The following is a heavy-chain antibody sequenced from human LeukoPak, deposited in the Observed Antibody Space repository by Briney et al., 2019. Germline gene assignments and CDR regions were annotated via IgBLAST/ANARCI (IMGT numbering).Heavy chain of an antibody. D-gene: IGHD6-19*01. CDR1: GYSISSGYY. J-gene: IGHJ6*03. V-gene: IGHV4-38-2*02. CDR2: IYHSGST. CDR3: ARDETYSSDWQSNHNYYYMDV. Sequence: SETLSLTCTVSGYSISSGYYWGWIRQPPGKGLEWIGSIYHSGSTYYNPSLKSRVSISLDTPKNQFSLKLTSVTAADTAVYYCARDETYSSDWQSNHNYYYMDVWGKGTTVTVSS.